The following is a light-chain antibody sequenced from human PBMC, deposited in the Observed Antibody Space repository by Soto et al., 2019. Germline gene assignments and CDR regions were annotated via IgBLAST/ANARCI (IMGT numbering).Light chain of an antibody. CDR3: SSYRSRSLYV. CDR1: SSDVGGYNY. J-gene: IGLJ1*01. CDR2: EGS. Sequence: QSVLTQPAAVSGSPGQSITISCTGTSSDVGGYNYVSWYQQHPGKAPKLMIYEGSKRPSGVSNRFSGSKSGNTASLTISGLQAEDEADYYCSSYRSRSLYVFGTGTKVTVL. V-gene: IGLV2-14*01.